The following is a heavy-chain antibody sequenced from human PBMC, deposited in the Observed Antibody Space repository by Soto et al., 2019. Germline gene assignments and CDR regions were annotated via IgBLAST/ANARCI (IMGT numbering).Heavy chain of an antibody. V-gene: IGHV3-30*18. D-gene: IGHD3-22*01. J-gene: IGHJ4*02. CDR1: GFTLSTYG. CDR2: ISYDGSTQ. Sequence: QVQLVESGGGVVQPGRSLRLSCAASGFTLSTYGMHWVRQAPGKGLEWVAVISYDGSTQYYADSVKGRFTISRDTSKNTLYLQMNSLRAEDTAVYYCAKEYYQSSGFDYWGQGTLVTVSS. CDR3: AKEYYQSSGFDY.